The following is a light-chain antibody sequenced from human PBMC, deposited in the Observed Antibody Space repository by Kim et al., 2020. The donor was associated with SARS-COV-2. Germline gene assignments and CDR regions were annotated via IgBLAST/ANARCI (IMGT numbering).Light chain of an antibody. CDR1: NIGRKS. Sequence: PGKTASITCGGNNIGRKSVHWYQQKPGQAPVLVIYYNTDRPSGIPERFSGSNSWNTATLTISRVEAGDEADYFCQVWDRSSDMEVFGGGTQLTVL. CDR2: YNT. J-gene: IGLJ3*02. CDR3: QVWDRSSDMEV. V-gene: IGLV3-21*04.